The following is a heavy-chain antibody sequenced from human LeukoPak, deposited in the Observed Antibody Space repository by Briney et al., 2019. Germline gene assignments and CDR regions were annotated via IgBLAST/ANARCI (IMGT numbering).Heavy chain of an antibody. V-gene: IGHV4-59*08. CDR2: IYYSGST. Sequence: SETLSLTCTVSGGSISSYYWSWIRQPPGKGLEWIGYIYYSGSTNYNPSLKSRVTISVDTSKNQFSLKLSSVTAADTAVYYCARMVQQQVFNWGQGTLVTVSS. CDR1: GGSISSYY. J-gene: IGHJ4*02. CDR3: ARMVQQQVFN. D-gene: IGHD6-13*01.